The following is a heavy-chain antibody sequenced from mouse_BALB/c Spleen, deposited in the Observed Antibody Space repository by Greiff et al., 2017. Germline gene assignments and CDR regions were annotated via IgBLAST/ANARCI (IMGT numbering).Heavy chain of an antibody. J-gene: IGHJ2*01. Sequence: EVKLVESGAELVKPGASVKLSCTASGFNIKDTYMHWVKQRPEQGLEWIGRIDPANGNTKYDPKFQGKATITADTSSNTAYLQLSSLTSEDTAVYYCARGGPKGYWGQGTTLTVSS. CDR1: GFNIKDTY. CDR2: IDPANGNT. CDR3: ARGGPKGY. V-gene: IGHV14-3*02.